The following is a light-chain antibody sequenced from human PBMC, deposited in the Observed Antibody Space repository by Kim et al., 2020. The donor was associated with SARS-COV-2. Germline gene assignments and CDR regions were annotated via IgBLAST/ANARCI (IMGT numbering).Light chain of an antibody. Sequence: NIASTGSSHNIGAGDEYHWDPTLPRPAPKPPSYGTSNRPTGVPDRFSGSKSGTSASLAITGIQAEDEADYYCQSYDSSLGGTHYVFGTGTKVTVL. CDR1: SHNIGAGDE. CDR3: QSYDSSLGGTHYV. V-gene: IGLV1-40*01. CDR2: GTS. J-gene: IGLJ1*01.